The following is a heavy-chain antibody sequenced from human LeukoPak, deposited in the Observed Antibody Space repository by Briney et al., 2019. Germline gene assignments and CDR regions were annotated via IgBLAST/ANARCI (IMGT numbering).Heavy chain of an antibody. CDR2: IYNSGST. CDR3: ARGPPPPWDLLGGVGRVTFYFDY. Sequence: SETLSLTCTVSDDSITMYYWTWIRQPPGRGLEYIGYIYNSGSTNYNPSLKSRVTISVDTSKNQFSLKLSSVTAADTAVYYCARGPPPPWDLLGGVGRVTFYFDYWGQGTLVTVSS. CDR1: DDSITMYY. J-gene: IGHJ4*02. V-gene: IGHV4-59*01. D-gene: IGHD1-26*01.